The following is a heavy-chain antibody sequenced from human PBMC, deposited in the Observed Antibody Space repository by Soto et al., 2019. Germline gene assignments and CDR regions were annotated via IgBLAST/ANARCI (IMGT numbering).Heavy chain of an antibody. CDR2: INPNSGAS. V-gene: IGHV1-2*04. Sequence: ASVKVSCKTSGYTFIDYYVHWIRQAPGQGLEWVGWINPNSGASNYAQNFQGWVTMTRDTSISTAYMELSRLRSDDTAVYYCARQGIRTHGMDVWGQGTTVTVS. J-gene: IGHJ6*02. D-gene: IGHD6-13*01. CDR3: ARQGIRTHGMDV. CDR1: GYTFIDYY.